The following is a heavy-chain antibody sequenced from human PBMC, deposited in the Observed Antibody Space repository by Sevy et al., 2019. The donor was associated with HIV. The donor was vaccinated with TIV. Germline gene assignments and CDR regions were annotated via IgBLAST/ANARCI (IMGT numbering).Heavy chain of an antibody. CDR3: AREQGPGSKPDYFDS. CDR1: GFTFSNYW. J-gene: IGHJ4*02. D-gene: IGHD1-7*01. V-gene: IGHV3-7*01. Sequence: GGSLRLSCAASGFTFSNYWMSWVRQAPGKGLECVANINQDGSEKYYLDSVKGRFIVSRDNAKNSLYLQMNSLRAEDSAVYYCAREQGPGSKPDYFDSWGQGTLVTVSA. CDR2: INQDGSEK.